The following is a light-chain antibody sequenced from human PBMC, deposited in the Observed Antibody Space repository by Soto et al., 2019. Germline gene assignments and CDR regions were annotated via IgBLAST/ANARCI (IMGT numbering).Light chain of an antibody. J-gene: IGKJ2*03. CDR1: QSVSSNY. V-gene: IGKV3-20*01. CDR2: GTS. Sequence: EIVLTQSPGTLSLSLGERATLSCRASQSVSSNYLAWYQQKPGQAPRLLIYGTSSRATGIPDRFSGSGSGTDFTLTIIRLEPEDVAVYYCQQYCNSPRYSFGQGTKLEIK. CDR3: QQYCNSPRYS.